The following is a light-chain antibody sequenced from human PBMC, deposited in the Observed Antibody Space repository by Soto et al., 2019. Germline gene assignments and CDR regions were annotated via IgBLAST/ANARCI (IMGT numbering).Light chain of an antibody. J-gene: IGKJ5*01. CDR2: GAS. CDR3: QQYNNWPPIT. V-gene: IGKV3-15*01. Sequence: EIVMTQSPGTLSVSPGERVTLSCRASQSVNTKLAWYQQKVGQAPRLLIYGASTRATGISARFSGSGSGTEFTLTISSLQSEDFAVYYCQQYNNWPPITFGQGIRLDIK. CDR1: QSVNTK.